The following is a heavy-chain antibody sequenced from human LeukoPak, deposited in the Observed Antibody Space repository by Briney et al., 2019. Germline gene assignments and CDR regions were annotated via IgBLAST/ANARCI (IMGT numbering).Heavy chain of an antibody. Sequence: GGSLRLSCAASGFTVSYNYMSWVRQAPGKGLEWVSLIHSGGSTYYADSVKGRFSISRDNSKNTLYLQMNSLRAEDTAVYCCARGMTDAFDIGGQGTMVTVSS. J-gene: IGHJ3*02. V-gene: IGHV3-66*01. CDR1: GFTVSYNY. CDR3: ARGMTDAFDI. CDR2: IHSGGST.